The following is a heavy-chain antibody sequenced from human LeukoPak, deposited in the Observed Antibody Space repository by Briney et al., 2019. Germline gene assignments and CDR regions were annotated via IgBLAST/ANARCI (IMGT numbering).Heavy chain of an antibody. V-gene: IGHV1-2*02. CDR1: GYTFTGYY. D-gene: IGHD5-18*01. J-gene: IGHJ3*02. Sequence: ASVKVSCKASGYTFTGYYMHWVRQAPGQGLEWMGWINPNSGGTNYAQKFQVRVTMTRDTSVSTAYMELSRVKSDDSAMYYCAREGTVMVPDGFDIWGQGTMVIVSS. CDR3: AREGTVMVPDGFDI. CDR2: INPNSGGT.